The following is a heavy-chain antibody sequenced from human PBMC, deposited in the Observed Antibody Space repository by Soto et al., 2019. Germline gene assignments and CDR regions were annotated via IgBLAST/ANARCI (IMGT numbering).Heavy chain of an antibody. CDR3: ARWDGYGDV. Sequence: EVQLLESGGGLVQPGGSLRLSCAASGFSFSTYSMAWVRQTPGKGLAWVSGLSGGGSNTFYADSVQGRFTISVDNSKNTVSLQMNSLSVEDTAVYYCARWDGYGDVWGQGTLVTVSS. V-gene: IGHV3-23*01. CDR2: LSGGGSNT. J-gene: IGHJ4*02. D-gene: IGHD4-17*01. CDR1: GFSFSTYS.